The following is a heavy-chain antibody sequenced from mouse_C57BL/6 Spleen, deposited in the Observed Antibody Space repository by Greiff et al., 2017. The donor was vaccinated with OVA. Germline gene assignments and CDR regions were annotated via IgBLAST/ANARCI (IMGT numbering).Heavy chain of an antibody. Sequence: VQLKESGPELVKPGASVKIPCKASGYTFTDYNMDWVKQSHGKSLEWIGDINPNNGGTIYNQKFKGKATLTVDKSSSTAYMELRSLTSEDTAVYYCARFTTVPYYFDYWGQGTTLTVSS. CDR3: ARFTTVPYYFDY. CDR1: GYTFTDYN. D-gene: IGHD1-1*01. J-gene: IGHJ2*01. V-gene: IGHV1-18*01. CDR2: INPNNGGT.